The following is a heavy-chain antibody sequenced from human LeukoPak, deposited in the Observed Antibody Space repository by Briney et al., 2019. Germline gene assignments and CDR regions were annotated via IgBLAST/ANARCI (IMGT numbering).Heavy chain of an antibody. CDR1: GFIFSTYG. CDR3: AKEAYCSSTSCYNDY. CDR2: IWFDGSNK. J-gene: IGHJ4*02. D-gene: IGHD2-2*02. V-gene: IGHV3-33*06. Sequence: PGRSLRLSCAASGFIFSTYGMHWVRQAPGKGPESLAVIWFDGSNKYYADSVKGRFTISRDNSKNTLSLQMNSLRAEDTAVYYCAKEAYCSSTSCYNDYWGQGTLVTVSS.